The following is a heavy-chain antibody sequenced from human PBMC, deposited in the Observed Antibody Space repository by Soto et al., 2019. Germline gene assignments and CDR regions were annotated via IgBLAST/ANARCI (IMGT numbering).Heavy chain of an antibody. CDR3: ANPDEYSYGFGY. D-gene: IGHD5-18*01. CDR2: IIPILGIA. CDR1: GYTFTGYY. V-gene: IGHV1-69*02. J-gene: IGHJ4*02. Sequence: SVKVSCKASGYTFTGYYMHWVRQAPGQGLEWMGRIIPILGIANYAQKFQGRVTITADKSTSTAYMELSSLRSEDTAVYYCANPDEYSYGFGYWGQGTLVTVSS.